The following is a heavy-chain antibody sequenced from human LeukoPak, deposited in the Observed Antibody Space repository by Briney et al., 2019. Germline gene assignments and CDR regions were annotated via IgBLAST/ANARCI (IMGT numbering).Heavy chain of an antibody. CDR3: ARRRSAGTSYFDY. Sequence: KPSESLSLTCTVSGGSISSSSYYWGWIRQPPGKGLEWIGSIYYSGSTYYNPSLKSRVTISVDTSKNQFSLKLSSVTAADTAVYYCARRRSAGTSYFDYWGQGTLVTVSS. D-gene: IGHD6-13*01. V-gene: IGHV4-39*01. CDR2: IYYSGST. CDR1: GGSISSSSYY. J-gene: IGHJ4*02.